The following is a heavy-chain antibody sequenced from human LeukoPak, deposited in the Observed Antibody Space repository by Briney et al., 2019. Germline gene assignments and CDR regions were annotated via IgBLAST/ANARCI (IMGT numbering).Heavy chain of an antibody. CDR1: NGSFSSYY. D-gene: IGHD6-19*01. CDR2: VYYSGST. J-gene: IGHJ4*02. Sequence: SETLSLTCTVSNGSFSSYYWSWIRQPPGKGLEWIGYVYYSGSTYYNPSLKSRVTISVDRSKNQFSLKLSSVTAADTAVYYCARGSSGWLVFDYWGQGTLVTVSS. CDR3: ARGSSGWLVFDY. V-gene: IGHV4-59*12.